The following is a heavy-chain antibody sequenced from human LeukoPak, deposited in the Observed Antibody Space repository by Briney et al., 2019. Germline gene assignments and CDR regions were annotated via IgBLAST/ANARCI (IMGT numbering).Heavy chain of an antibody. V-gene: IGHV5-51*01. CDR1: GYSFTSYW. J-gene: IGHJ4*02. D-gene: IGHD6-19*01. CDR2: IYPGDGDSDR. CDR3: ARLENVGSGWYPDLDH. Sequence: GESLKISCKGSGYSFTSYWIGWVRQMPGKGLEWMGIIYPGDGDSDRRYSPSFQGQVTISADKSISTAYLQWSSLKASDTAMYYCARLENVGSGWYPDLDHWGQGTLVTVSS.